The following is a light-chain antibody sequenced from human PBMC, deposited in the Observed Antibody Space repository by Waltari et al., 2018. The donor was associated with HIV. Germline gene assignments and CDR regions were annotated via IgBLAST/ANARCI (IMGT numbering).Light chain of an antibody. V-gene: IGKV3-20*01. CDR1: QSVSSSY. CDR3: QQYANSPRT. J-gene: IGKJ1*01. CDR2: DAS. Sequence: EIVLTQSPGTLSLSPGERATLSCRASQSVSSSYLAWYQQKPGQAPRLRSYDASSRATGIPDRFSGSGSVTDFTLTISRLESEDFAVYYCQQYANSPRTFGQGTKVEIK.